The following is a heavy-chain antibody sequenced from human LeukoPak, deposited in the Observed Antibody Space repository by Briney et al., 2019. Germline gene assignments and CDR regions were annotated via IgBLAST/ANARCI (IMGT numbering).Heavy chain of an antibody. V-gene: IGHV1-18*01. Sequence: ASVKVSCKASGYTFTSYGISWVRQAPGQGLEWMGWISAYNGNTNYAQKLQGRVTMTTDTSTSTAYMELSSLRSDDTAVYYCARGMGNCSRTRCYDYALDVWGKGTTVTVSS. J-gene: IGHJ6*04. D-gene: IGHD2-2*01. CDR1: GYTFTSYG. CDR2: ISAYNGNT. CDR3: ARGMGNCSRTRCYDYALDV.